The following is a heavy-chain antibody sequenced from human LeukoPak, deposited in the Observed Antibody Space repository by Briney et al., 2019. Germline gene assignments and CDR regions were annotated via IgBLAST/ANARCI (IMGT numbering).Heavy chain of an antibody. D-gene: IGHD1-26*01. CDR1: GGSMINYY. V-gene: IGHV4-4*07. Sequence: SETLSLTCTVSGGSMINYYWSWIRQPAGKGLEWIGRIYTSGSTNYNPSLKSRVTMSVDTSKNQFSLKLSSVTAADTAVYYCARVGPLVGATTDYYYYYGMDVWGQGTTVTVSS. J-gene: IGHJ6*02. CDR2: IYTSGST. CDR3: ARVGPLVGATTDYYYYYGMDV.